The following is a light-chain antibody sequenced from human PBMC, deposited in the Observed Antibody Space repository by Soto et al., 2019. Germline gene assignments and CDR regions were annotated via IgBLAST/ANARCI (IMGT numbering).Light chain of an antibody. V-gene: IGLV8-61*01. CDR1: SGSVSTSYY. J-gene: IGLJ3*02. CDR2: STN. CDR3: VLYMGSGISV. Sequence: QAVVTQEPSFSVSPGRTVTLTCGLSSGSVSTSYYPSWYQQTPGQAPPTLIYSTNTRSSGVPDRFSGSILGNKAALTITGAQADDESDYYCVLYMGSGISVFGGGTKLTVL.